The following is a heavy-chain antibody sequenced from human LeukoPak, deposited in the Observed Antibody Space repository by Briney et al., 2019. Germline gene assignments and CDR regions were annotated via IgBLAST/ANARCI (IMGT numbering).Heavy chain of an antibody. Sequence: GGSLRLSCAASGFTFSSYAMSWVRQAPGKGLEWVSGISGSGSNTYYADSVKGRFTISRDNSKNTLYLRMSSLRAEDTAVYYCAKNPGVTVTPYYYYMDVWAKGPRSPSP. D-gene: IGHD4-17*01. CDR3: AKNPGVTVTPYYYYMDV. CDR2: ISGSGSNT. CDR1: GFTFSSYA. J-gene: IGHJ6*03. V-gene: IGHV3-23*01.